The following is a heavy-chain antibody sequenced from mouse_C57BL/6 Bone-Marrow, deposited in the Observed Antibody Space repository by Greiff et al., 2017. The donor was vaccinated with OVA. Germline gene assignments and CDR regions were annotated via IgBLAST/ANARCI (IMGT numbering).Heavy chain of an antibody. CDR2: IDPNSGGT. CDR1: GYTFTSYW. CDR3: ASWDQWYFDV. D-gene: IGHD4-1*01. V-gene: IGHV1-72*01. J-gene: IGHJ1*03. Sequence: QVQLKQPGAELVKPGASVKLSCKASGYTFTSYWMHWVKQRPGRGLEWIGRIDPNSGGTKYNEKFKSKATLTVDKPSSTAYMQLSSLTSEDSAVYYCASWDQWYFDVWGTGTTVTVSS.